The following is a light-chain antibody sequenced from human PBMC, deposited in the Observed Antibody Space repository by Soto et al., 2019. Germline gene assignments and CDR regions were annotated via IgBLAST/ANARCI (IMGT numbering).Light chain of an antibody. Sequence: QSVLTQPPSVSGAPGQRVTISCTGSSSYIGAGYDVHWYQQLPGTAPKLLIYANSNRPSGVPDRFSGSKSGTSASLAITGLQAEDEAEYYCQSYDSSLSGWVFGGGTKLTVL. J-gene: IGLJ3*02. CDR3: QSYDSSLSGWV. CDR2: ANS. V-gene: IGLV1-40*01. CDR1: SSYIGAGYD.